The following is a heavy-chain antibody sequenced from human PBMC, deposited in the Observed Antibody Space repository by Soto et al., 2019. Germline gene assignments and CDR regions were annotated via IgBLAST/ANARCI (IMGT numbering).Heavy chain of an antibody. Sequence: LRLSCAASGFTFSSYGMHWVRQAPGKGLEWVAVIWYDGSNKYYADSVKGRFTISRDNSKNTLYLQMNSLRAEDTAVYYCARGRKQYDYGMDVWGQGTTVTVSS. CDR1: GFTFSSYG. CDR2: IWYDGSNK. D-gene: IGHD6-13*01. CDR3: ARGRKQYDYGMDV. J-gene: IGHJ6*02. V-gene: IGHV3-33*01.